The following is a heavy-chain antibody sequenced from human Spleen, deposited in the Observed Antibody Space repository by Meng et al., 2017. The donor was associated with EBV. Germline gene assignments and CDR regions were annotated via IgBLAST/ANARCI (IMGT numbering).Heavy chain of an antibody. V-gene: IGHV3-30*18. CDR2: ISYDGRNK. D-gene: IGHD6-25*01. CDR3: SKDLVGSDDD. Sequence: QVTLVGSGGCVVQPGRFLTLSCASSGFTFSTYAMHWVRQAPGKGLEWVAMISYDGRNKYYADLVKGRFTISRDNTKNTLYLQMNSLRAEDTGVYFCSKDLVGSDDDWGQGTLVTVSS. J-gene: IGHJ4*02. CDR1: GFTFSTYA.